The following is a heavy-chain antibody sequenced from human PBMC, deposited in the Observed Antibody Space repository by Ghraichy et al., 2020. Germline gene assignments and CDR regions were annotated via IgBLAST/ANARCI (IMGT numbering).Heavy chain of an antibody. CDR3: AKDYYDSSGRWRGAFDI. Sequence: GGSLRLSCAASGFTFSSYAMSWVRQAPGKGLEWVSDINGSGGSTYYADSVKGRFTISRDNSKNTLYLQMNSLRAEDTAVYYCAKDYYDSSGRWRGAFDIWGQGTMVTVSS. V-gene: IGHV3-23*01. CDR1: GFTFSSYA. J-gene: IGHJ3*02. CDR2: INGSGGST. D-gene: IGHD3-22*01.